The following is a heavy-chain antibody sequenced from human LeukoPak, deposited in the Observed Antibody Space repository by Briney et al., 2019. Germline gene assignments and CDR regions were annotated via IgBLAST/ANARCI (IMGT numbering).Heavy chain of an antibody. Sequence: WASVKVSCKASGYTFTSYDINWVRQATGQGLEWMGWMNPNSGNTGYAQKFQGRVTMTRNTSISTAYMELSSLRSEDTAVYYCARGWCSSTSCYLFLTFYYYYGMDVWGQGTTVTVSS. CDR1: GYTFTSYD. D-gene: IGHD2-2*01. V-gene: IGHV1-8*01. J-gene: IGHJ6*02. CDR2: MNPNSGNT. CDR3: ARGWCSSTSCYLFLTFYYYYGMDV.